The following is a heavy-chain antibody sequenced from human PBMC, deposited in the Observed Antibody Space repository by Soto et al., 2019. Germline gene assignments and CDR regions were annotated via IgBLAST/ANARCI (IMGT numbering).Heavy chain of an antibody. CDR2: ISYDGSNK. CDR3: ARDVEYYYGMDV. V-gene: IGHV3-30-3*01. J-gene: IGHJ6*02. CDR1: GFTFSSYA. D-gene: IGHD2-15*01. Sequence: GGSLRLSCAASGFTFSSYAMHWVRQAPGKGLEWVAVISYDGSNKYYADSVKGRFTISRDNSKNTLYLQMNSLRAEDTAVYYCARDVEYYYGMDVWGQGTTVTVSS.